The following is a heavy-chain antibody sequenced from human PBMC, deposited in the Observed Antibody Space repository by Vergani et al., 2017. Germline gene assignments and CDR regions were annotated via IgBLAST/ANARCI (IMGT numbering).Heavy chain of an antibody. CDR3: ARDGGEYDKDALDV. J-gene: IGHJ3*01. D-gene: IGHD2-21*01. Sequence: QVQLQESGPGLVKPSQTLSLTCTVSDGSFITGAQSWTWLRQSAGKGLEWIGRIYTIGATNYNPSLRSRAIMSVDASKNQFSLKLTSVTAADTAVYYCARDGGEYDKDALDVWGQGTKVTVTS. V-gene: IGHV4-61*02. CDR2: IYTIGAT. CDR1: DGSFITGAQS.